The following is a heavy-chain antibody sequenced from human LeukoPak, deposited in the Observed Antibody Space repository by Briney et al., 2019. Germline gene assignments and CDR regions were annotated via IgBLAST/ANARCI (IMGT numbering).Heavy chain of an antibody. CDR3: ARRPLGYWYFDL. J-gene: IGHJ2*01. V-gene: IGHV3-48*02. D-gene: IGHD3-16*01. CDR1: GFTFSSYA. Sequence: GGSLRLSCAASGFTFSSYAMSWVRQAPGKGLEWVSYISSSSSTIYYADSVKGRFTISRDNAKNSLYLQMNSLRDEDTAVYYCARRPLGYWYFDLWGRGTLVTVSS. CDR2: ISSSSSTI.